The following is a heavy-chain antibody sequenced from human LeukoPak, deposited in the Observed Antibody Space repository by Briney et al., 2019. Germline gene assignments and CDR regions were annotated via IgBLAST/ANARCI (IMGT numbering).Heavy chain of an antibody. Sequence: SETLSLTCAVYGGSFSGYYWSWIRQPPGKGLEWIGRIYTSGSTNYNPSLKSRVTISVDTSKNQFSLKLSSVTAADTAVYYCARGGGNGGGWVGHYYYMDVWGKGTTVTVSS. V-gene: IGHV4-4*08. CDR2: IYTSGST. CDR1: GGSFSGYY. CDR3: ARGGGNGGGWVGHYYYMDV. J-gene: IGHJ6*03. D-gene: IGHD4-23*01.